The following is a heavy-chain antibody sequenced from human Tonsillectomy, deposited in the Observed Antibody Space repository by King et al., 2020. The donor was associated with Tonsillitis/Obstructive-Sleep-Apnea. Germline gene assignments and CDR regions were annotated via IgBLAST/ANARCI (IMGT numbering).Heavy chain of an antibody. CDR2: ISGSGGST. J-gene: IGHJ3*02. CDR1: GFTFSSCA. Sequence: VQLVESGGSLVQPGGSLRLSCAATGFTFSSCAMSWVRQAPGKGLQWVSGISGSGGSTYYADSVKGRCTISRDNSKNTLYLQMNSLRAEDTAVYYCAKRPSGGRYFLIWGQGTMVTVSS. D-gene: IGHD2/OR15-2a*01. CDR3: AKRPSGGRYFLI. V-gene: IGHV3-23*04.